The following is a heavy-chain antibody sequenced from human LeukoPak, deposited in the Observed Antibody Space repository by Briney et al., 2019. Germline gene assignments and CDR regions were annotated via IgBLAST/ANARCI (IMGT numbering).Heavy chain of an antibody. CDR2: MNPNSGVT. CDR1: GYIFTDYY. Sequence: ASVKVSCKASGYIFTDYYMHWVRQAPGQGLEWVGWMNPNSGVTNYAQKFQVRVTMTGDTSISTAYMELSRLRSDDTAVYYCARDLRLAVSGTSGFDIWGQGTVVTVSS. V-gene: IGHV1-2*02. D-gene: IGHD6-19*01. J-gene: IGHJ3*02. CDR3: ARDLRLAVSGTSGFDI.